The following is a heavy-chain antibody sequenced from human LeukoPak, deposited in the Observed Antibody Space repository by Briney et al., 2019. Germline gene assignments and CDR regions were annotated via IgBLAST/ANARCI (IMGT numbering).Heavy chain of an antibody. Sequence: GGSLRLSCAASGFTFSSYSMNWVRQAPGKGLEWVSYIGSSSSTIYYGDSVKGRFTISRDNAKNSLYLQMNSLRVEDTAVYYCARDPIRSFGPAKPYWYFDLWGRGTLVTVSS. CDR2: IGSSSSTI. CDR3: ARDPIRSFGPAKPYWYFDL. D-gene: IGHD3-10*01. CDR1: GFTFSSYS. V-gene: IGHV3-48*01. J-gene: IGHJ2*01.